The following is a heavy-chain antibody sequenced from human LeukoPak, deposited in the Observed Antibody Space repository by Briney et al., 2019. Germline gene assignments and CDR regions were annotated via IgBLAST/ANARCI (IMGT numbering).Heavy chain of an antibody. V-gene: IGHV3-23*01. Sequence: PGGSLRLSCAASGFTFGSYAMGWVLQAPGKGLEWVSAISGSGGSTYYADSVKGRFTISRDNSKNTLYLQMNSLRAEDTAVYYCAELVRIDYWGQGTLVTVSS. CDR1: GFTFGSYA. D-gene: IGHD6-13*01. CDR3: AELVRIDY. J-gene: IGHJ4*02. CDR2: ISGSGGST.